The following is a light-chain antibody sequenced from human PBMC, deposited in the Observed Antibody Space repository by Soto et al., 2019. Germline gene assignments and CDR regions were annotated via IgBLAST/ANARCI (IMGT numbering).Light chain of an antibody. CDR1: QNLLHIDGYNY. J-gene: IGKJ1*01. CDR2: LGS. CDR3: MQAVYTRT. V-gene: IGKV2-28*01. Sequence: EIVVTQSPLSLSVTPGEPASISCRSSQNLLHIDGYNYLDWYLQKPGQSPQLLIFLGSYRASGVPDRFSGSGSGTDFTLRISRVEAEDVGVYYCMQAVYTRTFGPGTK.